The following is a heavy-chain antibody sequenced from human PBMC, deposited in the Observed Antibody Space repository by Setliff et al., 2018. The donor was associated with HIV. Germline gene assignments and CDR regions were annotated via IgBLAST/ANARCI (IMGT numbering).Heavy chain of an antibody. V-gene: IGHV1-69*13. J-gene: IGHJ4*02. CDR1: GGTFSSYA. CDR3: ARRGGGGTTSLVGLDY. CDR2: IIPIFGTA. D-gene: IGHD1-26*01. Sequence: GASVKVSCKASGGTFSSYAISWVRQAPGQGLEWMGGIIPIFGTANYAQKFQGRVTITADESTGKAYMELSSLRSEDTAVYYWARRGGGGTTSLVGLDYWGQGTLVTVSS.